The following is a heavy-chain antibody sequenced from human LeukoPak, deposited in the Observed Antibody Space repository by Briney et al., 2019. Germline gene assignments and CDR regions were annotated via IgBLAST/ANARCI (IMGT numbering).Heavy chain of an antibody. CDR1: GFTFSNFA. J-gene: IGHJ4*02. D-gene: IGHD6-19*01. V-gene: IGHV3-23*01. CDR3: AKAGSSGWSSSGGGY. Sequence: GGSLRPSCAASGFTFSNFAMSWVRQAPGKGREWVSTISGSGGSTFYADSVKGRFTISRDNSKNTLFLQMNSLRAEDTAIYYCAKAGSSGWSSSGGGYWGQGSLVTVSS. CDR2: ISGSGGST.